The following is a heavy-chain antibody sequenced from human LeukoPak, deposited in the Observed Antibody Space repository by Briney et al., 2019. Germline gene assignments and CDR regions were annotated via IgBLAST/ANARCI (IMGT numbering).Heavy chain of an antibody. CDR3: ARQVSGYSYGYGDY. V-gene: IGHV5-51*01. CDR1: GYIFTSYW. Sequence: GESLKISGKGSGYIFTSYWFGWVRQMPGKGLEWMGIIYPGDSDTRYSPSFQGQVTISADKSISTAYLQWSSLKASDTAMYYCARQVSGYSYGYGDYWGQGTLVTVSS. CDR2: IYPGDSDT. J-gene: IGHJ4*02. D-gene: IGHD5-18*01.